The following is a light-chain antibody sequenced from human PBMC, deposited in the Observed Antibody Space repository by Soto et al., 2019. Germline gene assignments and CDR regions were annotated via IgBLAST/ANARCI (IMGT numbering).Light chain of an antibody. CDR2: SND. Sequence: QSVLTQSPSASGTPGQRVSISCSGSSSNIGSNTVSWYQHVPGTAPKLLIYSNDQRPSAVPGRFSGSKSGISASLAITGLQADDEADYYCQSYESSSLSGFVFGSGTKLTVL. J-gene: IGLJ1*01. V-gene: IGLV1-44*01. CDR3: QSYESSSLSGFV. CDR1: SSNIGSNT.